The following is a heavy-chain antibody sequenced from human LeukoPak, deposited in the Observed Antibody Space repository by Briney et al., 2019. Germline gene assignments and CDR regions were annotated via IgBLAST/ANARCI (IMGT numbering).Heavy chain of an antibody. CDR1: GGCISSGNW. CDR3: ARVFIAGDSSGYWVAFDI. V-gene: IGHV4-4*02. Sequence: PSETLSLTCAVSGGCISSGNWWSWVRQPPGKGLECIGEIYHSGSTNYNPSLKSRVTISVDTSKDQFSLKLSSVTAADTAVYYCARVFIAGDSSGYWVAFDIWGQGTMVTVSS. CDR2: IYHSGST. D-gene: IGHD3-22*01. J-gene: IGHJ3*02.